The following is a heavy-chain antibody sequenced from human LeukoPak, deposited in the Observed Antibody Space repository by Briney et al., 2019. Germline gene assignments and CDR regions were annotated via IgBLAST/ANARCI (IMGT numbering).Heavy chain of an antibody. CDR1: GFTFSSDV. V-gene: IGHV3-23*01. D-gene: IGHD4/OR15-4a*01. CDR2: ISGSGGRT. Sequence: PGGSLRLSCAASGFTFSSDVMSWVRQAPGKGLEWVSAISGSGGRTYYADSVKGRFTISRDNSKNTLYLQMNSLRAEDTAVYYCARRAGAYSHPYDYWGQGTLVTVSS. J-gene: IGHJ4*02. CDR3: ARRAGAYSHPYDY.